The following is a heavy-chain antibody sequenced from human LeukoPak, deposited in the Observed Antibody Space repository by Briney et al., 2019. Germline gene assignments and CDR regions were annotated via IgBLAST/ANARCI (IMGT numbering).Heavy chain of an antibody. V-gene: IGHV4-61*01. D-gene: IGHD4-11*01. CDR3: ARDRVRGNSNPFFDY. J-gene: IGHJ4*02. CDR1: GGSVSSGTYY. CDR2: IYYSGTT. Sequence: SETLSLTCTVSGGSVSSGTYYWSWIRQPPGKGLEWIGFIYYSGTTNYNPSLKSRVTISVDTSKNQFSLKLSSVTAADTAVYYCARDRVRGNSNPFFDYWGQGTLVTVSS.